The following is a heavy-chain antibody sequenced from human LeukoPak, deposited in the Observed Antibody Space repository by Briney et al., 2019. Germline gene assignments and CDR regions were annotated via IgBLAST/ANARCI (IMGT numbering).Heavy chain of an antibody. V-gene: IGHV3-30*04. CDR3: GKGNEIDY. Sequence: PPGGSLRLSCAASGFTFSSYAMHWVRQAPGKGLEWVAVISFDKSNKYYADSVKGRFTISRDNSENTLYLQMNSLRPEDTAVYYCGKGNEIDYWGQGTLVTVSS. D-gene: IGHD1-1*01. J-gene: IGHJ4*02. CDR2: ISFDKSNK. CDR1: GFTFSSYA.